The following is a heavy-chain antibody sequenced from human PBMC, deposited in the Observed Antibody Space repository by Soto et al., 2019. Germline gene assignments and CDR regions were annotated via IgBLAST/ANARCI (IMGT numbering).Heavy chain of an antibody. CDR2: ISGSGGST. J-gene: IGHJ5*02. Sequence: GGSLRLSCAASGFTFSSYAMSWVRQAPGKGLEWVSAISGSGGSTYYADSVKGRFTISRDNSKDTLYLQMNSLRAEDTAVYYCAKSAVITMVRGVILWFDPWGQGTLVTVSS. D-gene: IGHD3-10*01. CDR1: GFTFSSYA. CDR3: AKSAVITMVRGVILWFDP. V-gene: IGHV3-23*01.